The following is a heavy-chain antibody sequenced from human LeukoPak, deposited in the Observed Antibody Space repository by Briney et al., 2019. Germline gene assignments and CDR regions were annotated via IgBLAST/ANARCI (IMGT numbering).Heavy chain of an antibody. CDR3: AREVFYDYGDRFDY. D-gene: IGHD4-17*01. J-gene: IGHJ4*02. V-gene: IGHV4-61*02. CDR2: IYTSGST. CDR1: GGSICSVSYY. Sequence: SETLSLTCTVSGGSICSVSYYWSWIRQPAGKGLEWIGRIYTSGSTNYNPSLKSRVTISVDTSKNQFSLKLSSVTAADTAVYYCAREVFYDYGDRFDYWGQGTLVTVSS.